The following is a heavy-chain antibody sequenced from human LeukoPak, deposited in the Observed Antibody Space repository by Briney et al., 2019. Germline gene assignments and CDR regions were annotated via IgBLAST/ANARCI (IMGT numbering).Heavy chain of an antibody. CDR1: GFTFSSYG. CDR2: IWYDGSNK. J-gene: IGHJ4*02. D-gene: IGHD6-13*01. CDR3: ASTDSSSWYFDY. V-gene: IGHV3-33*01. Sequence: GGSLRLSCAASGFTFSSYGMHWVRQAPGKGLEWVAYIWYDGSNKYYADSVKGRFTISRDNSKNTLYLQMNSLRAEDTAVYYCASTDSSSWYFDYWGQGTLVTVSS.